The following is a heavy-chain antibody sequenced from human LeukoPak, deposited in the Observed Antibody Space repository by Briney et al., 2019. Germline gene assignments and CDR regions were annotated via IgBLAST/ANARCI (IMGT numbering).Heavy chain of an antibody. D-gene: IGHD1-26*01. J-gene: IGHJ4*02. V-gene: IGHV3-30-3*01. CDR3: ARGRGSYSADY. CDR1: GFTFSSYA. CDR2: ISYDGSNK. Sequence: GGSLRLSCAASGFTFSSYAMHWVRQAPGKGLEWVAVISYDGSNKYYADSVKGRFTISRDNSKNTLYLQMNSLRAEDTAVYYCARGRGSYSADYWGQGTLVTVSS.